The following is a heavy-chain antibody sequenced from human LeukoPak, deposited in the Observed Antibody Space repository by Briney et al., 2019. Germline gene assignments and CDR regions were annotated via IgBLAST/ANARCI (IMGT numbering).Heavy chain of an antibody. V-gene: IGHV3-23*01. CDR3: AKSRGYSNTSPFDY. J-gene: IGHJ4*02. Sequence: PGGSLRLSCAASGFTFTSYAMTWVRQAPGKGLEWVSAISGSGGNTYYADSVKGRFTISRDNSRNTLYLQMNSLTAEDTALYYCAKSRGYSNTSPFDYWGQGTLVAVSS. CDR1: GFTFTSYA. CDR2: ISGSGGNT. D-gene: IGHD5-12*01.